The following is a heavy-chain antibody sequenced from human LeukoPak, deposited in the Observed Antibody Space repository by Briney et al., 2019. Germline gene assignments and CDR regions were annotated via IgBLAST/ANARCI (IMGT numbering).Heavy chain of an antibody. CDR1: GFTFSSYA. V-gene: IGHV3-23*01. D-gene: IGHD2-15*01. J-gene: IGHJ3*02. CDR3: ATAGVVVAATDAFDI. CDR2: ISGSGGST. Sequence: GGSLRLSCAASGFTFSSYAMSWVRQAPGKGLEWVSAISGSGGSTYYADSVKGRFTISRDNSKSTLYLQMNSLRAEDTAVYYCATAGVVVAATDAFDIWGQGTMVTVSS.